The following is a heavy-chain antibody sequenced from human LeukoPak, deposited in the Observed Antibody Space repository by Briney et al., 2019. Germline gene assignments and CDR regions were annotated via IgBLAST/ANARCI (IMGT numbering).Heavy chain of an antibody. CDR1: GESFSGYY. CDR3: ARVGRAYCGGDCLAFDY. V-gene: IGHV4-34*01. J-gene: IGHJ4*02. D-gene: IGHD2-21*02. CDR2: IYYSGST. Sequence: SETLSLTCAVYGESFSGYYWGWIRQPPGKGLEWIGSIYYSGSTYYNPSLKSRVTISVDTSKNQFSLKLSSVTAADTAVYYCARVGRAYCGGDCLAFDYWGQGTLVTVSS.